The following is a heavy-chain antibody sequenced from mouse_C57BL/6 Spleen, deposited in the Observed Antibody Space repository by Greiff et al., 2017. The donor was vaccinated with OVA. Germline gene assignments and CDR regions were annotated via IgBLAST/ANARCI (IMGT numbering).Heavy chain of an antibody. CDR2: IYPGDGDT. Sequence: QVQLQQSGAELVKPGASVKISCKASGYAFSSYWMNWVKQRPGKGLEWIGQIYPGDGDTNYNGKFKGKATLTADKSSSTAYMQLSSLTSEDSAVYFCARGRSYYGYDGFAYWGQGTLVTVSA. CDR3: ARGRSYYGYDGFAY. V-gene: IGHV1-80*01. CDR1: GYAFSSYW. D-gene: IGHD2-2*01. J-gene: IGHJ3*01.